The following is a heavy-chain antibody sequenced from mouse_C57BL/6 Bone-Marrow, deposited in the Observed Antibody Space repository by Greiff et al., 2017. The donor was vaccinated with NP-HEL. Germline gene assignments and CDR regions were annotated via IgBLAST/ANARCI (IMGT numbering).Heavy chain of an antibody. V-gene: IGHV1-54*01. Sequence: QVQLQQSGAELVRPGTSVKVSCKASGYAFTNYLIEWVKQRPGQGLEWIGVINPGSGGTNYNEKFKGKATLTADKSSSTAYMQLSSLTSEDSAVYFCARSDYYCRSYAMDYWGQGTSVTVSS. J-gene: IGHJ4*01. CDR1: GYAFTNYL. D-gene: IGHD1-1*01. CDR2: INPGSGGT. CDR3: ARSDYYCRSYAMDY.